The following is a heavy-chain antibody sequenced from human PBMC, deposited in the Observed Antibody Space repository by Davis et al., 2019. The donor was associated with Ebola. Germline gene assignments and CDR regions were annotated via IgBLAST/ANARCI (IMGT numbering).Heavy chain of an antibody. D-gene: IGHD1-1*01. J-gene: IGHJ4*02. CDR2: INPHNGNT. CDR3: ARAQFPTTSDH. V-gene: IGHV1-18*04. CDR1: GYSFTDYA. Sequence: ASVKVSCKASGYSFTDYAITWVRQAPGQGLEWMGWINPHNGNTNYAQNVQGRVTMTTDTSTSTAYMEVGSLRSDDTAVYYCARAQFPTTSDHWGQGTLVTVSS.